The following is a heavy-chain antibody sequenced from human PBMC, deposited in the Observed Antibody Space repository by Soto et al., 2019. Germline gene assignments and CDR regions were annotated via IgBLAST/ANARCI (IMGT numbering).Heavy chain of an antibody. V-gene: IGHV1-2*04. CDR1: GYTFTGYY. CDR2: INPNSGGT. CDR3: ARDEILSGSYYPYYYYGMDV. J-gene: IGHJ6*02. Sequence: GASVKVSCKASGYTFTGYYMHWVRQAPGQGLEWMGWINPNSGGTNYAQKFQGWVTMTRDTSISTAYMELSRLRSDDTAVYYCARDEILSGSYYPYYYYGMDVWGQGTTVTV. D-gene: IGHD1-26*01.